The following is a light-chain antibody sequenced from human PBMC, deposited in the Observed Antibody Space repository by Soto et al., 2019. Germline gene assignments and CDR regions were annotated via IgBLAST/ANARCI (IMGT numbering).Light chain of an antibody. V-gene: IGLV2-23*01. CDR3: CSYAGYTTLL. Sequence: QSALTQPASGSGSPGQSITISCTGTSSDVGSYNLVSWYQQHPGKAPKLMIYEVSKRPSGVSNRFSGSKSGNTASLTISGLQAEDEADYYCCSYAGYTTLLFGGGTKVTVL. CDR1: SSDVGSYNL. J-gene: IGLJ2*01. CDR2: EVS.